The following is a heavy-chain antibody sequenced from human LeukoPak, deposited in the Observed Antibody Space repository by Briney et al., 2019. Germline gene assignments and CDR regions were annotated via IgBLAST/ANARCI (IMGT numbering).Heavy chain of an antibody. CDR2: INWNGGTT. V-gene: IGHV3-20*04. D-gene: IGHD1-26*01. Sequence: GGSLRLSCVASGLTFGDYGMSWVRQAPGKGLEWVSGINWNGGTTTYADSVKGRFTISRDNAKNSLYLQMNSLRVEDTAFYYCARNSGANVYTYSFQYWGRGTLVTVSS. CDR1: GLTFGDYG. J-gene: IGHJ4*02. CDR3: ARNSGANVYTYSFQY.